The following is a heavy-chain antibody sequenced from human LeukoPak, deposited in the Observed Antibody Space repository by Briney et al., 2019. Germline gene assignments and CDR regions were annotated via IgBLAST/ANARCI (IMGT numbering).Heavy chain of an antibody. CDR1: GFSFSDYY. CDR2: ISSSGSTM. D-gene: IGHD1-1*01. CDR3: AGVEFGSRYYYYVDV. J-gene: IGHJ6*03. Sequence: GGSLRLSCAASGFSFSDYYMSWIRQAPGKGLEWVSYISSSGSTMKYADSVKGRFTISRDNANNSLYLQMNSLRAEDTAVYYCAGVEFGSRYYYYVDVWGKGTTVTVSS. V-gene: IGHV3-11*01.